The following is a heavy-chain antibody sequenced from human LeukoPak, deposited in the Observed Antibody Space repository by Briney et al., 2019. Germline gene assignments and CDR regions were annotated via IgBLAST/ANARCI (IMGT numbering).Heavy chain of an antibody. D-gene: IGHD1-26*01. CDR2: ISSSSSYI. CDR1: GFTFSSYI. CDR3: VGGSHSFFDY. J-gene: IGHJ4*02. V-gene: IGHV3-21*01. Sequence: PGGSLRLSCAASGFTFSSYIMTWVRQAPGKGLEWVSSISSSSSYIYYADSVKGRFTISRDNAKNSLYLQMNSLRAEDTAVYYCVGGSHSFFDYWGQGTLVTVSS.